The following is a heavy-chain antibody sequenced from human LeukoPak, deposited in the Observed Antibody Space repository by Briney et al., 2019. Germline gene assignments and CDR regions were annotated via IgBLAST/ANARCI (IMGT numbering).Heavy chain of an antibody. J-gene: IGHJ6*02. Sequence: ASVKVSCKASGYTFTGYYMHWVRQAPGQGLEWMGWINPNSGGTNYAQKFQGRVTMTRNTSISTAYMELSSLRSEDTAVYYCARGFPHSYGMDVWGQGTTVTVSS. V-gene: IGHV1-2*02. CDR1: GYTFTGYY. CDR3: ARGFPHSYGMDV. CDR2: INPNSGGT.